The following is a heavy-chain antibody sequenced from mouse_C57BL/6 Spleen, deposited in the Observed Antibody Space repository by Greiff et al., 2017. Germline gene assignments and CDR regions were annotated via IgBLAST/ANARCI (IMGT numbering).Heavy chain of an antibody. CDR3: ARSVVAPSYWYFDV. J-gene: IGHJ1*03. Sequence: QVQLQQSGAELVKPGASVKISCKASSYAFSSYWMNWVKQRPGKGLEWIGQIYPGDGDTNYNGKFKGKATLTADKSSSTAYMQLSSLTSEDSAVYFCARSVVAPSYWYFDVWGTGTTVTVSS. CDR1: SYAFSSYW. CDR2: IYPGDGDT. V-gene: IGHV1-80*01. D-gene: IGHD1-1*01.